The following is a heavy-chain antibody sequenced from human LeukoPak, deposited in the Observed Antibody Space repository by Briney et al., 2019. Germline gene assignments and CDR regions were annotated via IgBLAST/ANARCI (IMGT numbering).Heavy chain of an antibody. V-gene: IGHV4-59*01. CDR3: ARTSSGWRGRYYYYMDV. CDR2: IYYSGST. CDR1: GGSISSYY. Sequence: SETLSLTCTVSGGSISSYYWSWIRQPPGKGLEWIGYIYYSGSTNCNPSLKSRVTISVDTSKNQFSLKLSSVTAADTAVYYCARTSSGWRGRYYYYMDVWGKGTTVTVSS. J-gene: IGHJ6*03. D-gene: IGHD6-19*01.